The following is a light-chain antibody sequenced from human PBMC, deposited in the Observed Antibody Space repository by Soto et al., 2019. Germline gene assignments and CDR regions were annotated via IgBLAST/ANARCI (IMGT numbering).Light chain of an antibody. CDR1: QSVSSN. CDR3: QQYNNWPWT. J-gene: IGKJ1*01. Sequence: EIVMTQSPATLSVSPGERATLSCRASQSVSSNLAWYQQKPGQAPRLLIYGASTRATGIPARFSGSVSGTELTLTISSLQSEDFAVYYCQQYNNWPWTFGQGTNVEIK. CDR2: GAS. V-gene: IGKV3-15*01.